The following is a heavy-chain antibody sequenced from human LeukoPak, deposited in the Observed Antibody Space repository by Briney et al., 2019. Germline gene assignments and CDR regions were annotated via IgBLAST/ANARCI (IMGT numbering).Heavy chain of an antibody. CDR1: GFTFSSYAM. D-gene: IGHD3-3*01. J-gene: IGHJ6*02. V-gene: IGHV4-4*02. CDR2: IYHSGST. CDR3: ARDPGTITIFGVVIHYGMDV. Sequence: GSLRLSCAASGFTFSSYAMNWVRQPPGKGLEWIGEIYHSGSTNYNPSLKSRVTISVDKSKNQFSLKLSSVTAADTAVYYCARDPGTITIFGVVIHYGMDVWGQGTTVTVSS.